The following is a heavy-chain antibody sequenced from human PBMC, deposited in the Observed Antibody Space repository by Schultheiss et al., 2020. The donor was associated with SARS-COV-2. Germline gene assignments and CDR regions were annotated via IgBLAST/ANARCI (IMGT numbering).Heavy chain of an antibody. D-gene: IGHD4-17*01. J-gene: IGHJ3*02. CDR1: GFTVSSNY. CDR3: ARGSLTDYGDYEGAFDI. CDR2: ISGSGGST. V-gene: IGHV3-23*01. Sequence: GGSLRLSCAASGFTVSSNYMSWVRQAPGKGLEWVSAISGSGGSTYYADSVKGRFTISRDNSKNTLYLQMNSLRAEDTAVYYCARGSLTDYGDYEGAFDIWGQGTMVTVSS.